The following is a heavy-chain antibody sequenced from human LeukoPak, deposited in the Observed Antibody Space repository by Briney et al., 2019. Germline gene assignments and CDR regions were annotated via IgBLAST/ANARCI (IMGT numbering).Heavy chain of an antibody. Sequence: GESLRISCKGSGYSFTSYWIGWVRQLPGKGLEWMGIIFPGDSDTRYSPSFQGQVAISADKSISTAYLQWSSLKASDTAMYYCARQDLPSGSYSFDYWGQGTLVTVSS. J-gene: IGHJ4*02. CDR3: ARQDLPSGSYSFDY. CDR2: IFPGDSDT. D-gene: IGHD1-26*01. CDR1: GYSFTSYW. V-gene: IGHV5-51*01.